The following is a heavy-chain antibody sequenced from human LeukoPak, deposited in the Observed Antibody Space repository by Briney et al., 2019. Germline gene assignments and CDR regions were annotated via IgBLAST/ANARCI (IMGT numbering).Heavy chain of an antibody. D-gene: IGHD6-13*01. Sequence: GGSLRLSCTASGFTFSGYSMNWIRQAPGKGLEWVSAISGSGGSTYYADSVKGRFTIFRDNSKNTLYLQINSLRAEDTAVYYCAKVPPGAAAGFSDYWGQGTLVTVSS. CDR2: ISGSGGST. CDR3: AKVPPGAAAGFSDY. V-gene: IGHV3-23*01. J-gene: IGHJ4*02. CDR1: GFTFSGYS.